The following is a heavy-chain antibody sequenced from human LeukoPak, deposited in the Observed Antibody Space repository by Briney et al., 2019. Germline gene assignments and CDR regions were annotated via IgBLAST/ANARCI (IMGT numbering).Heavy chain of an antibody. CDR1: GGSFSGYY. J-gene: IGHJ4*02. CDR3: ARGYFSGSXYXFDY. D-gene: IGHD1-26*01. CDR2: INHSGST. V-gene: IGHV4-34*01. Sequence: PSETLSLTCAVYGGSFSGYYWSWIRQPPGKGLEWIGEINHSGSTNYNPSLKSRVTISVDTSKNQFSLKLSSVTAADTAVYYCARGYFSGSXYXFDYWGQGTLVTVSS.